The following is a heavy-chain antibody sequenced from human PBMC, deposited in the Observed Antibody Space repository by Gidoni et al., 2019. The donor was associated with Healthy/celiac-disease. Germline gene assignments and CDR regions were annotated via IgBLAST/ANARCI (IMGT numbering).Heavy chain of an antibody. V-gene: IGHV4-59*01. D-gene: IGHD3-16*01. Sequence: QVQLQESGSGLVKPSETLSLTCTVSGGSISSYYWSWIRQPPGKGLEWIGYIYYSGSTNYNPSLKSRVTISVDTSKNQFSLKLSSVTAADTAVYYCARENGGNYYYYYGMDVWGQGTTVTVSS. CDR1: GGSISSYY. CDR3: ARENGGNYYYYYGMDV. CDR2: IYYSGST. J-gene: IGHJ6*02.